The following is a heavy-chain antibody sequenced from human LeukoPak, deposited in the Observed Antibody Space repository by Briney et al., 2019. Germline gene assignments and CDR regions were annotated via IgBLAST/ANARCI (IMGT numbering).Heavy chain of an antibody. CDR3: VKEAVGCSSAACLYYFDY. D-gene: IGHD2-2*01. CDR1: GFTFSTFP. Sequence: GGSLRLSCSASGFTFSTFPMYWVRQAPGKGLEYVSAVSGSGGSTHYADSVKGRFTISRDNSKNTLYLQMRSLTIEDTAVYYCVKEAVGCSSAACLYYFDYWGQGTLVTVSS. CDR2: VSGSGGST. V-gene: IGHV3-64D*06. J-gene: IGHJ4*02.